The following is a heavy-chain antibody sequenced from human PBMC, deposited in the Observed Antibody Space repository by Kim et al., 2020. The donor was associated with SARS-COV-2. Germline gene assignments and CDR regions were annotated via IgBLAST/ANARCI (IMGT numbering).Heavy chain of an antibody. CDR2: ISYDGSNK. CDR3: AKSRGLATIPLTEFDL. J-gene: IGHJ5*02. Sequence: GGSLRLSCAASGFTFSSYGMHWVRQAPGKGLEWVAVISYDGSNKYYADSVKGRFTISRDNSKNTLYLQMNSLRAEDTAVYYCAKSRGLATIPLTEFDLWG. CDR1: GFTFSSYG. D-gene: IGHD5-12*01. V-gene: IGHV3-30*18.